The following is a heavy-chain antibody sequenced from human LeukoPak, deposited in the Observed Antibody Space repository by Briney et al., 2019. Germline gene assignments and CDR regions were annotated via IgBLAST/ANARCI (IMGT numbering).Heavy chain of an antibody. D-gene: IGHD5-12*01. V-gene: IGHV4-59*01. J-gene: IGHJ6*02. CDR2: TYYSGST. Sequence: PSETLSLTCTVSGGSISSYYWSWIRQPPGKGLEWIGYTYYSGSTNYNPSLKSRVTISVDTSKNQFSLKLSSVTAADTAVYYCARVWSGYDYYYYYGMDVWGQGTTVTVSS. CDR1: GGSISSYY. CDR3: ARVWSGYDYYYYYGMDV.